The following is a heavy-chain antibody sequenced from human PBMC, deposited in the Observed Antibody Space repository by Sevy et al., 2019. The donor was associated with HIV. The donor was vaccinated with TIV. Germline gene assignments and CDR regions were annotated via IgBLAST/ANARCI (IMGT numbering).Heavy chain of an antibody. CDR1: GFTFSTST. J-gene: IGHJ4*02. CDR3: VRDGWNY. Sequence: GGSLRLSCAASGFTFSTSTMNWVRQAPGKGLEWVSLMTSSGSYILYADSVKGQITISRDNAKNSVFLQMNSLRVEDTAVYYCVRDGWNYWGQGTLVTVSS. V-gene: IGHV3-21*01. D-gene: IGHD2-15*01. CDR2: MTSSGSYI.